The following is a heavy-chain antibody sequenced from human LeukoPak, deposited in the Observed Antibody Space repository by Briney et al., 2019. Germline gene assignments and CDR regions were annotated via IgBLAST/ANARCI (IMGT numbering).Heavy chain of an antibody. V-gene: IGHV4-59*01. CDR3: ARSAPSGSYYESDY. CDR2: IYYSGST. CDR1: GGSISSYY. Sequence: SETLSLTCTVSGGSISSYYWSWIRRPPGKGLEWIGYIYYSGSTNYNPSLKSRVTMSVDTSKNQFSLKLRSVTAADTAVYYCARSAPSGSYYESDYWGQGTLVTVSS. D-gene: IGHD1-26*01. J-gene: IGHJ4*02.